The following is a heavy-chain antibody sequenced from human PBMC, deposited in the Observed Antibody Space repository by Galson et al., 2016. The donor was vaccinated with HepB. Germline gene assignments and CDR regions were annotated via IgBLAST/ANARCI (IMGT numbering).Heavy chain of an antibody. CDR2: IWHDGSNK. J-gene: IGHJ4*02. V-gene: IGHV3-33*01. D-gene: IGHD6-13*01. CDR3: AREMHVAAAAAFDF. Sequence: SLRLSCAASEFTFSTYGMHWVRQAPGKGLERVVLIWHDGSNKYYADSVKGRFTISRDNPKNTLYLQMNSLKVEDTAVYYCAREMHVAAAAAFDFWGRGTLVTVSS. CDR1: EFTFSTYG.